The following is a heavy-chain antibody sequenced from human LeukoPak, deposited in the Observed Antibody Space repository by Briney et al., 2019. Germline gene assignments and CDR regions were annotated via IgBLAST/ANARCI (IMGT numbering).Heavy chain of an antibody. V-gene: IGHV5-51*01. CDR3: ARQYCSSTSCYTAFDP. CDR2: IYPGDSDT. CDR1: GYSFTSCW. J-gene: IGHJ5*02. D-gene: IGHD2-2*02. Sequence: GESLKISCKGSGYSFTSCWIGWVRQMPGKGLEWMGIIYPGDSDTRYSPSFQGQVTISADKSISTAYLQWSSLKASDTAMYYCARQYCSSTSCYTAFDPWGQGTLVTVSS.